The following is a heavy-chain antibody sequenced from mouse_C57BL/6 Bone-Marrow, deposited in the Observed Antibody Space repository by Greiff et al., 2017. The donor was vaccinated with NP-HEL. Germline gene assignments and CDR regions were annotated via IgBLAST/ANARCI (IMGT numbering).Heavy chain of an antibody. Sequence: DVQLQESGPGLVKPSQSLSLTCSVTGYSITSGYYWNWIRQFPGNKLEWMGYISYDGSNNYNPSLKNRISITRDTSKNQFFLKLNSVTTEDTATYYCARGGYYDYHAYWGQGTLVTVSA. J-gene: IGHJ3*01. CDR3: ARGGYYDYHAY. D-gene: IGHD2-4*01. V-gene: IGHV3-6*01. CDR2: ISYDGSN. CDR1: GYSITSGYY.